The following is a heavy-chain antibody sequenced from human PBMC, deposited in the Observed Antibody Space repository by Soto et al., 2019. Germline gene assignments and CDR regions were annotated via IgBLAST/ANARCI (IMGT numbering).Heavy chain of an antibody. Sequence: SETLSLTCTVSGGSISSGGYYWSWIRQHPGKGLEWIGYIYYSGSTYYNPSLKSRVTISVDTSKNQFSLKLSSVTAADTAVYYCGGEHNQLQINYTGRDFGGKGPPVTV. CDR1: GGSISSGGYY. CDR2: IYYSGST. D-gene: IGHD2-2*01. CDR3: GGEHNQLQINYTGRDF. V-gene: IGHV4-31*03. J-gene: IGHJ6*04.